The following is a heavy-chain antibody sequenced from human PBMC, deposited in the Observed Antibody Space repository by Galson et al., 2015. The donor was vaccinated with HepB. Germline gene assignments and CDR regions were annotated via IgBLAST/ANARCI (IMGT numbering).Heavy chain of an antibody. V-gene: IGHV4-39*01. CDR2: ISYTGIT. Sequence: ETLSLTCTVSGGSISSNSYYWAWIRQPPGKGLEWIGSISYTGITYYNPSLKSRVTISVDTSKNQFSLKLSSVTAADTAVYYCAGLGFYTVTTRRVYYFDYWGQGTLVTVSS. CDR1: GGSISSNSYY. J-gene: IGHJ4*02. D-gene: IGHD4-17*01. CDR3: AGLGFYTVTTRRVYYFDY.